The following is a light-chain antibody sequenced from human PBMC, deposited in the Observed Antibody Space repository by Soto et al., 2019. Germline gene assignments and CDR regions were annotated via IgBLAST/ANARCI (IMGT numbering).Light chain of an antibody. CDR1: QSVSSSY. CDR3: QQYGSSRT. CDR2: GAS. J-gene: IGKJ3*01. Sequence: EIVLTQSPGTLSLCPGERATLSCRASQSVSSSYLAWYQQKPGQAPRLLIYGASSRATGIPDRFSGSGSGTDFTLTISRLEPEDFAVYYCQQYGSSRTFGPGTKVDIK. V-gene: IGKV3-20*01.